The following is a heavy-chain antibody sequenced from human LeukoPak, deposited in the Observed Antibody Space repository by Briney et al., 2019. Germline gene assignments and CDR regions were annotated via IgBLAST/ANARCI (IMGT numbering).Heavy chain of an antibody. CDR1: GDTLSDVS. CDR2: FDAEDGER. V-gene: IGHV1-24*01. Sequence: GASVKVSCKVSGDTLSDVSIHWVRQAPGKGLEWMGSFDAEDGERFHAQKLEGRVIMTEDTSTDTAYMEMSTLTSEDTAVYYCATHDHFVVVPDEDHSHNGLDVWGQGTTVIVSS. J-gene: IGHJ6*02. D-gene: IGHD2-2*01. CDR3: ATHDHFVVVPDEDHSHNGLDV.